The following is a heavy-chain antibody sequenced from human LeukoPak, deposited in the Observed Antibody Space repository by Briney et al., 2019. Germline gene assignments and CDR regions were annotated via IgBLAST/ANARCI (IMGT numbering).Heavy chain of an antibody. CDR3: ARVLRYDSSGYYSPGGY. J-gene: IGHJ4*02. D-gene: IGHD3-22*01. CDR2: INPNSGGT. V-gene: IGHV1-2*02. Sequence: GASVKVSCKASGYTFTSYDINWVRQATGQGLEWMGWINPNSGGTNYAQKFQGRVTMTRDTSISTAYMELSRLRSDDTAVYYCARVLRYDSSGYYSPGGYWGQGTLVTVSS. CDR1: GYTFTSYD.